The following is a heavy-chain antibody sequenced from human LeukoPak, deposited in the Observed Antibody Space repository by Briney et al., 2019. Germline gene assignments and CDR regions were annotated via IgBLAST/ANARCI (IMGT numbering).Heavy chain of an antibody. D-gene: IGHD3-10*01. CDR1: GGSISSYY. CDR3: ARVGGNMVRGVITYGMDV. Sequence: SETLSLTCTVSGGSISSYYWSWIRQPPGKGLEWIGYIYYSGSTNYNPSLKSRVTISVDTSKNQFSLKLGSVTAADTAVYYCARVGGNMVRGVITYGMDVWGQGTTVTVSS. V-gene: IGHV4-59*01. CDR2: IYYSGST. J-gene: IGHJ6*02.